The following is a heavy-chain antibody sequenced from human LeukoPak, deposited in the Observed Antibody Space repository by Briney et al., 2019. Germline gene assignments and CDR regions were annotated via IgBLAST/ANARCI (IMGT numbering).Heavy chain of an antibody. V-gene: IGHV1-18*01. Sequence: ASVKVSCKASGYTFTSYGISWVRQAPGQGLEWMGWISAYNGNTNYAQKLQGRVTMTTDTSTSTAYMELRSLRSDDTAVYYCARRSGYYDILTGYYRPDSYFDYWGQGTLVTVSS. D-gene: IGHD3-9*01. J-gene: IGHJ4*02. CDR2: ISAYNGNT. CDR1: GYTFTSYG. CDR3: ARRSGYYDILTGYYRPDSYFDY.